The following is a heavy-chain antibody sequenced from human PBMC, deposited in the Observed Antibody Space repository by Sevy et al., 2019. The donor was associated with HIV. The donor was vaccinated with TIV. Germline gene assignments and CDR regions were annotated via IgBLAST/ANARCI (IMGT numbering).Heavy chain of an antibody. J-gene: IGHJ4*02. Sequence: GGSLRLSCAASGFAFSTHAMHWVRQAPGEGLEWVTIISYDGSNKYYADSVKGRFTISRDNSKNTLYLQMNSLRAEDTAVYYCARADYGDYSGEFDYWGQGTLVTVSS. V-gene: IGHV3-30-3*01. CDR3: ARADYGDYSGEFDY. D-gene: IGHD4-17*01. CDR1: GFAFSTHA. CDR2: ISYDGSNK.